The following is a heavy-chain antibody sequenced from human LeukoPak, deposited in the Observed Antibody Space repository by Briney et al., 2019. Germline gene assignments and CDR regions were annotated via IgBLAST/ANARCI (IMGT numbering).Heavy chain of an antibody. CDR2: INHSGST. V-gene: IGHV4-34*01. Sequence: PSETLSLTCAVYGGSFSGYYWSWIRQPPGKGLEWIGEINHSGSTNYNPSLKSRVTISVDTSKNQFSLKLSSVTAADTAVYYCARGPRFRIAASRFDPWGQGTLVTVPS. D-gene: IGHD6-6*01. CDR1: GGSFSGYY. CDR3: ARGPRFRIAASRFDP. J-gene: IGHJ5*02.